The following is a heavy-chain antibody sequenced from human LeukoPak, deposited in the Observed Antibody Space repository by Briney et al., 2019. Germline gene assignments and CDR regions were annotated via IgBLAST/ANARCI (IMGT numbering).Heavy chain of an antibody. D-gene: IGHD3-22*01. CDR2: ISGSGGST. CDR3: AKERDSRGYFDY. J-gene: IGHJ4*02. CDR1: GFTFSSYA. Sequence: GGSLRLSCAASGFTFSSYAMSWVRQAPGKGLEWVSAISGSGGSTYYADSVKGRFTISRHNSKNTLYLQMNSLGAEDTARYYCAKERDSRGYFDYWGQGTLVTASS. V-gene: IGHV3-23*01.